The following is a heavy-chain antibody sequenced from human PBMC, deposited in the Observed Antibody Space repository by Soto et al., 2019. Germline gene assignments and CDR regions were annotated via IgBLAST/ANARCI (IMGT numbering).Heavy chain of an antibody. CDR2: IYHSGST. CDR1: GGSISSSNW. Sequence: QVQLQESGPGLVKPSGTLSLTCAVSGGSISSSNWWSWVRQPPGKGLEWIGEIYHSGSTNYNPSLKSRVTIPVDKSKHQFSLKLSSVAAADTAVYYCARAPVPAAHYGMDVWGQGTTVTVSS. CDR3: ARAPVPAAHYGMDV. D-gene: IGHD2-2*01. J-gene: IGHJ6*02. V-gene: IGHV4-4*02.